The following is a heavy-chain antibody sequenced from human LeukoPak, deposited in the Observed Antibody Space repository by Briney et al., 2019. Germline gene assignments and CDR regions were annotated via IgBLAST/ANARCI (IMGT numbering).Heavy chain of an antibody. J-gene: IGHJ5*02. CDR3: ARVLGYCTNGVCYKNWFDP. CDR2: IYYCGST. D-gene: IGHD2-8*01. Sequence: SETLSLTCTVAGGSISSYYWSWIRQPPGKGLEWIGYIYYCGSTNYNPSLKSRVTISVDTSKSQFSLKLSTVTAADTAVYYCARVLGYCTNGVCYKNWFDPWGQGTLVTVSS. CDR1: GGSISSYY. V-gene: IGHV4-59*08.